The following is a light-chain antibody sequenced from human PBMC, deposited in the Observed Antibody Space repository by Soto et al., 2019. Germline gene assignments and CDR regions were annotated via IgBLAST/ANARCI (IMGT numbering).Light chain of an antibody. CDR2: AAS. CDR3: QKYTNVPA. V-gene: IGKV1-27*01. Sequence: DIQMTQSPSSLSASVGDRVTITCRASQGISNNLAWYQQIPGKVPKLLISAASTLQSELPSRFSGSGSASEVTLTISSLQPEAVATYYCQKYTNVPAFGGGTKVEIK. J-gene: IGKJ4*01. CDR1: QGISNN.